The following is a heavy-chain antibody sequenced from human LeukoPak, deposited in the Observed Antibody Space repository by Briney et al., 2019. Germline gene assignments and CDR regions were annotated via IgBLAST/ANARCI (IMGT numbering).Heavy chain of an antibody. Sequence: GGSLRPSCEASGFTFSSYWMSWVRQAPGKGLEWVANIKQDGSEKFYVDSVKGRFTISRDNAKNSLYLQMNSLRAEDTAVYYCARVGARYCSSTSCYFDYWGQGTLVTVSS. J-gene: IGHJ4*02. CDR2: IKQDGSEK. CDR3: ARVGARYCSSTSCYFDY. D-gene: IGHD2-2*01. CDR1: GFTFSSYW. V-gene: IGHV3-7*01.